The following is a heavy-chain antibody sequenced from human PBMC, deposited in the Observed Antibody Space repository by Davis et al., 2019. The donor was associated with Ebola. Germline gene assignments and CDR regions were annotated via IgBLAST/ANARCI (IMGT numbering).Heavy chain of an antibody. CDR1: GFTFSIYT. V-gene: IGHV3-21*01. D-gene: IGHD3-10*01. J-gene: IGHJ6*02. CDR2: ISSSGSYI. Sequence: GGSLRLSCAASGFTFSIYTMNWVRQAPGEGLEWVSSISSSGSYIYYPDSVKGRFTISRDNSKNTLYLQMNSLRAEDTAVYYCARGITMVRGVSYYYYYGMDVWGQGATVTVSS. CDR3: ARGITMVRGVSYYYYYGMDV.